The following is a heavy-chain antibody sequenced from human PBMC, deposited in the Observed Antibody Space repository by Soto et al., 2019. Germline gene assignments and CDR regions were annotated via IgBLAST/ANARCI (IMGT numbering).Heavy chain of an antibody. Sequence: QVQLVQSGAEVKKPGSSVKVSCKASGGTFSSYTISRVRQAPGQGLEWMGRIIPILGIANYAQKFQGRVTITADKSTSTAYMELSSLRSDDTAVYYCASRYDSSDYWGQGTLVTVSS. CDR2: IIPILGIA. V-gene: IGHV1-69*02. D-gene: IGHD3-22*01. CDR1: GGTFSSYT. CDR3: ASRYDSSDY. J-gene: IGHJ4*02.